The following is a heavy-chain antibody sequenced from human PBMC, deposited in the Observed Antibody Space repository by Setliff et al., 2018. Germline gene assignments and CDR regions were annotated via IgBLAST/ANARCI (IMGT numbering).Heavy chain of an antibody. CDR2: ISAYNGNT. CDR1: GYTFTSYA. D-gene: IGHD1-1*01. CDR3: ARLTYNLYYYYLDV. Sequence: RASVKVSCKASGYTFTSYAMHWVRQAPGQRLEWMGWISAYNGNTNYAQTFQDRVTMTTDTSTNTAYLDLRNLRSDDTAVYYCARLTYNLYYYYLDVWGKGTPVTVSS. V-gene: IGHV1-18*01. J-gene: IGHJ6*03.